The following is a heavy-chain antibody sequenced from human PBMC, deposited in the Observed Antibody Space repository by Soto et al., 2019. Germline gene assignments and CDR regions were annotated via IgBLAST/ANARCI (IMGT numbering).Heavy chain of an antibody. CDR2: ISATGGST. CDR1: GFTFASYV. D-gene: IGHD3-16*02. V-gene: IGHV3-23*01. J-gene: IGHJ4*02. Sequence: PGGSLRLSCAGSGFTFASYVVTWVRQAPGKGLEWVSSISATGGSTYYAGSVKGRFTISRDNSKNTLFLQMNSLRAEDTAIYYCANAEHPRRSIGFDYWGQGTLVTVSS. CDR3: ANAEHPRRSIGFDY.